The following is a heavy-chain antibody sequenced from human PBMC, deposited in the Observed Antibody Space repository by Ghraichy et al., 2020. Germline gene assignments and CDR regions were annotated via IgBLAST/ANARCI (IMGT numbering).Heavy chain of an antibody. CDR3: ARGHGYSSGYYVPPPDDY. CDR1: GFTFSDYG. Sequence: GGSLRLSCAASGFTFSDYGIHWVRQAPGKGLEWVAVIRYDGSNTYYADSVQGRFTISRDNFRNTLYLQMNSLRAEDTAVYYCARGHGYSSGYYVPPPDDYWGQGTLVTVSS. V-gene: IGHV3-33*01. D-gene: IGHD6-19*01. J-gene: IGHJ4*02. CDR2: IRYDGSNT.